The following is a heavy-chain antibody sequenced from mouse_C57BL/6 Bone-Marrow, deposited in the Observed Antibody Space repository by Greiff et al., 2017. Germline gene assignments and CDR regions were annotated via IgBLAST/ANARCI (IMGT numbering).Heavy chain of an antibody. Sequence: QVQLQQSGAELAKPGASVKLSCKASGYTFTSYWMHWVKQRPGQGLEWIGYINPISGYTKYNQKFKDKATLTADKSSSTAYMQLSSLTYEDSAVYYCARWGTTVVRYFDVWGTGTTVTVSS. CDR3: ARWGTTVVRYFDV. J-gene: IGHJ1*03. D-gene: IGHD1-1*01. CDR2: INPISGYT. V-gene: IGHV1-7*01. CDR1: GYTFTSYW.